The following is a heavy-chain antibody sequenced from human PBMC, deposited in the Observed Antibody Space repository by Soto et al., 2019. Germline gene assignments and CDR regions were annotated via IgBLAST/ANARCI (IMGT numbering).Heavy chain of an antibody. CDR3: AKDFIVCCSGGSCYSEGFDAFDI. CDR1: GFTFSSYA. CDR2: ISGSGGST. Sequence: GGSLRLSCAASGFTFSSYAMSWVRQAPGKGLEWVSAISGSGGSTYYADSVKGRFTISRDNSKNTLYLQMNSLRAEDTVVYFCAKDFIVCCSGGSCYSEGFDAFDIWGQGTMVTVSS. J-gene: IGHJ3*02. V-gene: IGHV3-23*01. D-gene: IGHD2-15*01.